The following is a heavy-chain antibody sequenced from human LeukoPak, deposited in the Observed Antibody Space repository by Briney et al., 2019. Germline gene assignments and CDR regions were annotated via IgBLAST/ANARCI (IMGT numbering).Heavy chain of an antibody. Sequence: GGSLRLSCAASGFTFSNYGMSWVRQAPGKGLQWVSGISGSGGERYYTESVKGRFTISRDNSKNTLYLQMNSLRAEDTAVYYCAKGVSPIVGATAHTNCFDPWGQGTLVTVSS. CDR3: AKGVSPIVGATAHTNCFDP. CDR2: ISGSGGER. D-gene: IGHD1-26*01. J-gene: IGHJ5*02. CDR1: GFTFSNYG. V-gene: IGHV3-23*01.